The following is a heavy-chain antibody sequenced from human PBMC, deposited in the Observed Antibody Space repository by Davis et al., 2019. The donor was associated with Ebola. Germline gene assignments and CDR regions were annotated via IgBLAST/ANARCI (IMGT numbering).Heavy chain of an antibody. V-gene: IGHV3-74*01. CDR2: INSDGSST. D-gene: IGHD3-3*01. Sequence: HTGGSLRLSCAASGFTFSSYWMHWVRQAPGKGLVWVSRINSDGSSTSYADSVKGRFTISRDYSKNTLCLQMNTLRAEDTAVYYCARTPRYDSNWYFDLWGRGTLVTVSS. J-gene: IGHJ2*01. CDR3: ARTPRYDSNWYFDL. CDR1: GFTFSSYW.